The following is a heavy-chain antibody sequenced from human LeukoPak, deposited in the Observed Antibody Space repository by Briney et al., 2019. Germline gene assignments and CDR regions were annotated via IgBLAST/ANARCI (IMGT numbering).Heavy chain of an antibody. CDR2: ISYDGSNK. CDR3: AKTKGNDSSGHWFDPPDY. V-gene: IGHV3-30*18. Sequence: PGGSLRLSCAASGFTFSSYGMHWVRQAPGKGLEWVAVISYDGSNKYYADSVKGRFTISRDNSKNTLYLQMNSLRAEDTAVYYCAKTKGNDSSGHWFDPPDYWGQGTLVTVSS. CDR1: GFTFSSYG. D-gene: IGHD3-22*01. J-gene: IGHJ4*02.